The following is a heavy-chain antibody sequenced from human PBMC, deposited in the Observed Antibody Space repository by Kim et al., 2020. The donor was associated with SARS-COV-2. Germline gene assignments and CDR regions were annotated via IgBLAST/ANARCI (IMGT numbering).Heavy chain of an antibody. CDR3: ARGPGDILTGKSRGHFDY. D-gene: IGHD3-9*01. Sequence: SETLSLTCTVSGGSINSYYWSWIRQPPGKGLEWIGYIYYTGSTDYNPSLKSRVTISVDTSKKQFSLKMSSVTAADTAVYYCARGPGDILTGKSRGHFDYWGQGTLVTVSS. CDR2: IYYTGST. J-gene: IGHJ4*02. V-gene: IGHV4-59*13. CDR1: GGSINSYY.